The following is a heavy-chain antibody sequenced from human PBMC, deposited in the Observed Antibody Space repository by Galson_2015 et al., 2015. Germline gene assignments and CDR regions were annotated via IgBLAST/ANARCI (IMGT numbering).Heavy chain of an antibody. CDR3: TTDWRYYDSSGPREFDL. D-gene: IGHD3-22*01. J-gene: IGHJ2*01. CDR2: IKSKTDGGTT. V-gene: IGHV3-15*01. CDR1: GFTFSNAW. Sequence: SLRLSCAASGFTFSNAWMSWVRQAPGKGLEWVGRIKSKTDGGTTDYAAPVKGRFTISRDDSKNTLYLQMNSLKTEDTAVYYCTTDWRYYDSSGPREFDLWGRGTLVTVSS.